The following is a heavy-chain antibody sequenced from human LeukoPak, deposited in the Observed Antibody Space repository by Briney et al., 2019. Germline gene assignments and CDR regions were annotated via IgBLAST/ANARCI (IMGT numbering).Heavy chain of an antibody. Sequence: VASVTVSCKASGGTFSSYAISWVRQAPGQGLEWMGGIIPIFGTANYAQKFQGRVTITADESTSTAYMELSSLRSEDTAVYYCARDWAPYYYDSSGYYGAGAFDIWGQGTMVTVSS. V-gene: IGHV1-69*13. CDR3: ARDWAPYYYDSSGYYGAGAFDI. CDR2: IIPIFGTA. J-gene: IGHJ3*02. CDR1: GGTFSSYA. D-gene: IGHD3-22*01.